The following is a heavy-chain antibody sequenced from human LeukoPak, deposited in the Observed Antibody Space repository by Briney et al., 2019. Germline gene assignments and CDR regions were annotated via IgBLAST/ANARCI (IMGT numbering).Heavy chain of an antibody. V-gene: IGHV1-69*05. D-gene: IGHD3-3*01. CDR1: GGTFSSYA. CDR3: ARERPVREWSPYYMDV. J-gene: IGHJ6*03. CDR2: IIPIFGTA. Sequence: GASVKVSCKASGGTFSSYAISWVRQAPGQGVEWMGRIIPIFGTANYAQKFQGRVTITTDESTSTVYMELSSLRSEDTAVYYCARERPVREWSPYYMDVWGKGTTVTVSS.